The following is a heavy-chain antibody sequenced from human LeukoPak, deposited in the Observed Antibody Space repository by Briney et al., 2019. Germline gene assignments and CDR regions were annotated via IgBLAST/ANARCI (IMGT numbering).Heavy chain of an antibody. CDR3: AKVRDGYNSPFDY. CDR1: GSTFSSYA. J-gene: IGHJ4*02. D-gene: IGHD5-24*01. V-gene: IGHV3-23*01. Sequence: GGSLRLSCAASGSTFSSYAMSWVRQAPGKGLEWVSAISGSGGTTHYADSVKGRFTISRDNSKNTLYLQMNSLRAEDTAIYYCAKVRDGYNSPFDYWGQGTLVTVSS. CDR2: ISGSGGTT.